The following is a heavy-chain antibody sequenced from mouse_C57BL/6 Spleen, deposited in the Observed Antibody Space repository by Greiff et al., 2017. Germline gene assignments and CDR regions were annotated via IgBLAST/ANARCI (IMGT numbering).Heavy chain of an antibody. CDR2: IDPSDSET. CDR1: GYTFTSYW. Sequence: QVQLQQPGAELVRPGSSVKLSCKASGYTFTSYWMHWVKQRPIQGLEWIGNIDPSDSETHYNQKFKDKATLPVDKSSSTAYMQLSSLTSEDSAVFYCARGDGNFPYYYAMDYWGQGTSVTVSS. V-gene: IGHV1-52*01. CDR3: ARGDGNFPYYYAMDY. D-gene: IGHD2-1*01. J-gene: IGHJ4*01.